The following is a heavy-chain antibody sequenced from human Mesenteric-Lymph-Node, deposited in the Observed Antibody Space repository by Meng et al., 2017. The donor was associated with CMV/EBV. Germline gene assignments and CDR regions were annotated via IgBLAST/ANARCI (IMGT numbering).Heavy chain of an antibody. D-gene: IGHD2-2*01. V-gene: IGHV4-30-4*08. CDR2: IYYSGST. J-gene: IGHJ5*02. Sequence: TVAGASISSGDYFWSWVRQPPGKGLEWIGFIYYSGSTYYNPSLKSRVTISVDTSKNQFSLNLSSVTAADTAVYYCAGASSSSSHWFDPWGQGTLVTVS. CDR1: GASISSGDYF. CDR3: AGASSSSSHWFDP.